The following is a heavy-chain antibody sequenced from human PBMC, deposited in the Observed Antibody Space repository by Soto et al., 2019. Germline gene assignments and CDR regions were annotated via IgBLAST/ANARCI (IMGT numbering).Heavy chain of an antibody. Sequence: GGSLRLSCTTSGFTFGDYAMSWFRQAPGKGLEWVGFIRSKAYRGTAEYAASVTDRFIISRDDSKSIAYLQMNSLKTEDTAVYYCTRDSMSVPYWGQGTLVTVSS. V-gene: IGHV3-49*03. D-gene: IGHD6-19*01. CDR2: IRSKAYRGTA. CDR1: GFTFGDYA. J-gene: IGHJ4*02. CDR3: TRDSMSVPY.